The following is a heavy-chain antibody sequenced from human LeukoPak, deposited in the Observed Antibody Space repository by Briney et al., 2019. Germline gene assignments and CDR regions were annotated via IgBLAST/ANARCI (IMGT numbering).Heavy chain of an antibody. D-gene: IGHD3-22*01. CDR3: ARALKYYYDSSGYYSEGDAFDI. CDR1: GGTFSSYA. J-gene: IGHJ3*02. V-gene: IGHV1-69*13. Sequence: ASVKVSCKASGGTFSSYAISWVRQAPGQGLEWMGGIIPIFGTANYAQKFQGRVTITADESTSTAYMELSSLRSEDTAVYYCARALKYYYDSSGYYSEGDAFDIWGQGTMVTVSS. CDR2: IIPIFGTA.